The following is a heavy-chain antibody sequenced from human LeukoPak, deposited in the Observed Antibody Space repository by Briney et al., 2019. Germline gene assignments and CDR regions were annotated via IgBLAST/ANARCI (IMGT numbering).Heavy chain of an antibody. Sequence: SETLSLTCTVSGGSISSSSYYWGWIRQPPGKGLEWIGSIYYSGSTYYNPSLKSRVTISVDTSKNQFSLKLSSVTAADTAVYYCASFPIAASHEDLDYWGQGTLVTVSS. D-gene: IGHD6-6*01. CDR1: GGSISSSSYY. J-gene: IGHJ4*02. V-gene: IGHV4-39*01. CDR2: IYYSGST. CDR3: ASFPIAASHEDLDY.